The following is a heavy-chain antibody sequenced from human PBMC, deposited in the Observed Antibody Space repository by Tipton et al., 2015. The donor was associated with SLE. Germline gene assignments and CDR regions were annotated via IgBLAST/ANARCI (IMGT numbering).Heavy chain of an antibody. J-gene: IGHJ4*02. D-gene: IGHD5-18*01. Sequence: TLSLTCAVYGGSFSAYYWSWIRQPPGEGLEWIGRIYISGSTDYSPSLESRVTMSIDTSKNKFSLKLTSGTAADTAVYYCARVRVDTAMGVLDFWGQGTLVTVSS. CDR1: GGSFSAYY. CDR2: IYISGST. CDR3: ARVRVDTAMGVLDF. V-gene: IGHV4-59*10.